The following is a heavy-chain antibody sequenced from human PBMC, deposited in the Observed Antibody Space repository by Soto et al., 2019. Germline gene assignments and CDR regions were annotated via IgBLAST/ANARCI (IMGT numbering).Heavy chain of an antibody. CDR3: AXDFTPSDY. D-gene: IGHD3-3*01. CDR1: GYTFTSYG. V-gene: IGHV1-18*01. J-gene: IGHJ4*02. CDR2: ISAYNGNT. Sequence: QVQLVQSGAEVKKPGASVKVSCKASGYTFTSYGISWVRQAPGQGLEWMGWISAYNGNTNYAQKLQGRVTMTTDTXXXXXXXXXXXXXXXXXXXXXXAXDFTPSDYWGQGTLVTVSS.